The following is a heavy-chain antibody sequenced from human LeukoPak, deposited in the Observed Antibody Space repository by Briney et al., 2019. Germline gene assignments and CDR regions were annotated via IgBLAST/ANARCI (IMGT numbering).Heavy chain of an antibody. CDR1: GYTFTSYY. CDR2: INPSGGST. V-gene: IGHV1-46*01. Sequence: ASVKVSCKASGYTFTSYYMHWVRQAPGQGLEWMGIINPSGGSTSYAQKFQGRVTMTRDTSTSTVYMELSSLRSEDTAVYYCARGAAQDYYDSSGYYYFDYCGQGTLVTVSS. D-gene: IGHD3-22*01. J-gene: IGHJ4*02. CDR3: ARGAAQDYYDSSGYYYFDY.